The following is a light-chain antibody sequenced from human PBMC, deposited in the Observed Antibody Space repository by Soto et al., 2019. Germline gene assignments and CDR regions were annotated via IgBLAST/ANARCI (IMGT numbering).Light chain of an antibody. V-gene: IGLV2-14*01. J-gene: IGLJ3*02. CDR3: SSYTSSSTGV. Sequence: QSVLTQPASVSGSPGQSVTISCTGTSSDVGGYNSVSWYQQHPGKAPKLMIYEVSNRPSGVSNRFSGSKSGNTASLTISGLQAEDEAHYYCSSYTSSSTGVFGGGTKLTVL. CDR1: SSDVGGYNS. CDR2: EVS.